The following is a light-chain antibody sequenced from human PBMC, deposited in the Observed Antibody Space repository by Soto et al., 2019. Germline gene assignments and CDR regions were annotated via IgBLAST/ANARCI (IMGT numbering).Light chain of an antibody. CDR1: SSDVGGYNY. CDR3: SSYTSSSTLVV. V-gene: IGLV2-14*01. CDR2: GVS. Sequence: QSALTQPASVSGSPGQSITISCTGTSSDVGGYNYVSWYQQHPGKAPKLMIYGVSSRPSGISNRFSGSKSGNTASLTISGLQAEDEAHYYCSSYTSSSTLVVFGGGTKVTVL. J-gene: IGLJ3*02.